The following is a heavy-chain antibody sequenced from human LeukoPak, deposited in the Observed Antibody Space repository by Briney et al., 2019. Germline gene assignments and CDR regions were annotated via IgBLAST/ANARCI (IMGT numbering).Heavy chain of an antibody. CDR3: ARDRTVVKPDY. CDR1: GFTFSSYS. Sequence: PGGSLRLSCAASGFTFSSYSMNWDRQAPGKGLEWVSSISSSSSYIYYADSVKGRFTISRDNAKNSLYLQMNSLRAEDTAVYYCARDRTVVKPDYWGQGTLVTVSS. CDR2: ISSSSSYI. V-gene: IGHV3-21*01. D-gene: IGHD4-23*01. J-gene: IGHJ4*02.